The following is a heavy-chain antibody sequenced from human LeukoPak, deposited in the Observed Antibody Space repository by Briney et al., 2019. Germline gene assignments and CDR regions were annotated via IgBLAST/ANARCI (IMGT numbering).Heavy chain of an antibody. Sequence: GGSLRLSCAASGFTFSSYSMNWVRQAPGKGLEWFSSISSSSSYIYYADSVKGRFTISRDNAKNSLYLQMNSLRAEDTAVYYCARDVPAAAGAFDYWGQGTLVTVSS. D-gene: IGHD6-13*01. V-gene: IGHV3-21*01. CDR2: ISSSSSYI. CDR3: ARDVPAAAGAFDY. J-gene: IGHJ4*02. CDR1: GFTFSSYS.